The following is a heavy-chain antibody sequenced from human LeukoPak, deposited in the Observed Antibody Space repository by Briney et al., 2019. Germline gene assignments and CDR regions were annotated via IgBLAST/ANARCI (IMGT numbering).Heavy chain of an antibody. CDR1: GFKFSSYW. J-gene: IGHJ4*02. Sequence: PGGSLRPSCAASGFKFSSYWMSWVRQAPGKGLEWVANIEKDGSDKYYVDSVKGRFTISRDNAKDSVYLQMDSLRAEDSAVYYCARSLWPEDYWGQGTLVTVSS. V-gene: IGHV3-7*01. CDR2: IEKDGSDK. D-gene: IGHD2-21*01. CDR3: ARSLWPEDY.